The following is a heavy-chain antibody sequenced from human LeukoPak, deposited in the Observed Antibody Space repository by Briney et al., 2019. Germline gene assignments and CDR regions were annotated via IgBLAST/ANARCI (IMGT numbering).Heavy chain of an antibody. V-gene: IGHV3-30*04. D-gene: IGHD6-19*01. CDR3: ARDRGSSGLN. Sequence: PGRSLRLSCAAPGFTFSSYAMHWVRQAPGKGLEWVAVISYDGSNKYYADSVKGRFTISRDNSKNTLYLQMNSLRAEDTAVYYCARDRGSSGLNWGQGTLVTVSS. CDR1: GFTFSSYA. CDR2: ISYDGSNK. J-gene: IGHJ4*02.